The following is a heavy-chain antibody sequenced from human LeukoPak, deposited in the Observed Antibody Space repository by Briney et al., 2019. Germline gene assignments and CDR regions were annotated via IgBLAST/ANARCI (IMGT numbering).Heavy chain of an antibody. CDR2: ISGSGGST. CDR1: GFTFSSYA. J-gene: IGHJ4*02. Sequence: GGSLRLSCAASGFTFSSYAMSWVRQAPGKGLEWVSAISGSGGSTYYADSVKGRFTISRDNSRNTMDLQMDSLRAEDTALYYCARCDSSRWNGIDYWGQGTLVTVSS. V-gene: IGHV3-23*01. CDR3: ARCDSSRWNGIDY. D-gene: IGHD6-13*01.